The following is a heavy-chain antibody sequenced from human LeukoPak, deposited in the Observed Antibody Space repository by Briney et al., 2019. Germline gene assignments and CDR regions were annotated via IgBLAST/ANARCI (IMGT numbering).Heavy chain of an antibody. Sequence: ASVKVSCKASGYTFTSYGISWVRQAPGQGLEWMGWISAYNGNTNYAQKLQGRVTMTRDTSISTAYMELSRLRSDDTAVYYCARDLTWAMVRGVIISPGFDYWGQGTLVTVSS. J-gene: IGHJ4*02. CDR1: GYTFTSYG. D-gene: IGHD3-10*01. CDR2: ISAYNGNT. V-gene: IGHV1-18*01. CDR3: ARDLTWAMVRGVIISPGFDY.